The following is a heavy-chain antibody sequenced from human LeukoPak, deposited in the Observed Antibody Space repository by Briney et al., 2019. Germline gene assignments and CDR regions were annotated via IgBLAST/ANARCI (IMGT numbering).Heavy chain of an antibody. CDR2: IYYSGST. J-gene: IGHJ6*03. V-gene: IGHV4-59*01. CDR1: GGSISSYY. CDR3: ARTPSYCSGGSCYSPRGDYYYYMDV. D-gene: IGHD2-15*01. Sequence: SETLSLTCTVSGGSISSYYWSWIRQPPGKGLEWIGYIYYSGSTNYNPSLNSRVTISVDTSKNQFSLKLSSVTAADTAVYYCARTPSYCSGGSCYSPRGDYYYYMDVWGKGTTVTVSS.